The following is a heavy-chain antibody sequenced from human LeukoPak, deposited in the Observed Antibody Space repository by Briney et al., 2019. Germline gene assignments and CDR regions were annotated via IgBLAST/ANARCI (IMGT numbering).Heavy chain of an antibody. CDR2: INSDGSST. J-gene: IGHJ4*02. CDR3: AKAEDYYGSGSYYPDKDYFDY. Sequence: GGSLRLSCAASGFTFSSYWMHWVRQAPGKGLVWVSRINSDGSSTSYADSVKGRFTISRDNAKNTLYLQMNSLRAEDTAVYYCAKAEDYYGSGSYYPDKDYFDYWGQGTLVTVSS. V-gene: IGHV3-74*01. D-gene: IGHD3-10*01. CDR1: GFTFSSYW.